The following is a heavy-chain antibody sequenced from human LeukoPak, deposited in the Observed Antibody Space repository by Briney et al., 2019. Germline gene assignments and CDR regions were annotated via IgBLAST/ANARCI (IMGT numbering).Heavy chain of an antibody. J-gene: IGHJ4*02. CDR3: ARVGGYSYGYVDY. CDR2: IYYSGST. D-gene: IGHD5-18*01. Sequence: GSLRLSCAASGFTFSSYSMNWIRQPPGKGLEWIGSIYYSGSTYYNPSLKSRVTISVDTSKNQFSLKLSSVTAADTAVYYCARVGGYSYGYVDYWGQGTLVTVSS. V-gene: IGHV4-39*07. CDR1: GFTFSSYS.